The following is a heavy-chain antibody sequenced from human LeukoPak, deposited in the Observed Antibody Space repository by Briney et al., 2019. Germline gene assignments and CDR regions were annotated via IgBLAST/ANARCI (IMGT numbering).Heavy chain of an antibody. Sequence: GESLKISCKGSGYSFASYWIGWVRQMPGKGLEWMGIIYPGDSDTTYSPSFQGQVTISADKSISTAYLRWTSLKASDTAMYYCARLGNWNDFDYWGQGTLVTVSS. J-gene: IGHJ4*02. CDR1: GYSFASYW. CDR3: ARLGNWNDFDY. V-gene: IGHV5-51*01. D-gene: IGHD1-1*01. CDR2: IYPGDSDT.